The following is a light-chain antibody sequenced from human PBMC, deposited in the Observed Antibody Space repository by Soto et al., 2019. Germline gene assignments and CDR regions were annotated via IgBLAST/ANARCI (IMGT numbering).Light chain of an antibody. V-gene: IGKV3-15*01. CDR1: QSVSSN. CDR3: QQYNNWPLWT. CDR2: GAS. J-gene: IGKJ1*01. Sequence: EIVMTKSPATLSVSPGERATLSCRSRQSVSSNLAWYQQKPGQAPWLLIYGASTRATGIPARFSGSGSGTEFTLTISSLQSEDFAVYYCQQYNNWPLWTFGQGTKVEIK.